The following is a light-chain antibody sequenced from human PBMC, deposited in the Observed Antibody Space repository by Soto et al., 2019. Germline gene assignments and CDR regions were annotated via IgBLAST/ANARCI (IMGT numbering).Light chain of an antibody. Sequence: IQLTQSPSSLYASVGDRVTITCRASQSISSWLAWYQQKPGKAPKLLIYKASSLESGVPSRFSGSGSGTEFTLTISSLQPDDFATYYCQQYNSFPLTFGQGTRLEIK. V-gene: IGKV1-5*03. CDR3: QQYNSFPLT. CDR2: KAS. CDR1: QSISSW. J-gene: IGKJ5*01.